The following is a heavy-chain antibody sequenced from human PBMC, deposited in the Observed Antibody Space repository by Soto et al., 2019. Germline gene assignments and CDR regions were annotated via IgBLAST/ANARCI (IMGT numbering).Heavy chain of an antibody. CDR3: ARSVNWEGPPMAAGGNWFDP. D-gene: IGHD6-13*01. V-gene: IGHV4-34*01. CDR1: GGSFSGYY. CDR2: INHSGST. J-gene: IGHJ5*02. Sequence: PSETLSLTCAVYGGSFSGYYWSWIRQPPGKGLEWIGEINHSGSTNYNPSLKSRVTISVDTSKNQFSLKLSSVTAADTAVYYCARSVNWEGPPMAAGGNWFDPWGQGTLVTVSS.